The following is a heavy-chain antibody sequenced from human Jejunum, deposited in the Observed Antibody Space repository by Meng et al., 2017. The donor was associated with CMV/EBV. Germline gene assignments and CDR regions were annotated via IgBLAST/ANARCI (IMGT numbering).Heavy chain of an antibody. CDR3: AKTSSWASSDGLEI. D-gene: IGHD2-2*01. CDR2: IYSGGRKT. CDR1: GFTFSSYA. J-gene: IGHJ3*02. V-gene: IGHV3-23*03. Sequence: GFTFSSYALSWVRQAPGMGLDWVSVIYSGGRKTFYADSVKGRFTISRDDSKNTVYLQMDSLRVEDTAIYYCAKTSSWASSDGLEIWGQGTMVTVSS.